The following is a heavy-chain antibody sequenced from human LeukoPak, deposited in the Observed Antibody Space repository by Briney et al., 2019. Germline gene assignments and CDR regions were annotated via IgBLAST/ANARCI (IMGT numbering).Heavy chain of an antibody. V-gene: IGHV3-66*01. Sequence: GGSLRLSCAASGFTVSSNYMSWVRQAPGKGLEWVSVIYSGGSTYYADSVKGRFTISRDNSKNTLYLQMNSLRAEDTAVYYCARSYSSSWYYFDYWGQGTLVSVSS. J-gene: IGHJ4*02. CDR1: GFTVSSNY. CDR3: ARSYSSSWYYFDY. D-gene: IGHD6-13*01. CDR2: IYSGGST.